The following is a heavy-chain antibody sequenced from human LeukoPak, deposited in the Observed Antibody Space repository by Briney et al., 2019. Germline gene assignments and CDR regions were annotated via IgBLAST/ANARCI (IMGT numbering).Heavy chain of an antibody. CDR3: ARDRPLPLGEPVDY. V-gene: IGHV3-21*01. CDR1: QFNFGIYT. Sequence: GGSLRLSCAASQFNFGIYTMNWVRQAPGKGPEWVSSISSTSDFIFYADSVKGRFTISRDNAKNSLYLQMNSLRAEDTAVYYCARDRPLPLGEPVDYWGQGTLVTVSS. J-gene: IGHJ4*02. CDR2: ISSTSDFI. D-gene: IGHD3-16*01.